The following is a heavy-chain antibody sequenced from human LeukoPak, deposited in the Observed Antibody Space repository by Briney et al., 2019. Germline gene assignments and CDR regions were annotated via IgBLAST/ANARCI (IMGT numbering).Heavy chain of an antibody. V-gene: IGHV1-2*04. CDR1: GCTFTGYY. CDR3: ARAYGSGSYKAFDI. J-gene: IGHJ3*02. CDR2: INPNSGGT. Sequence: ASVKVSCKASGCTFTGYYMHWVRQAPGQGLEWMGWINPNSGGTNYAQKFQGWVTMTRDTSISTAYMELSRLRSEDTAVYYCARAYGSGSYKAFDIWGQGTMVTVSS. D-gene: IGHD3-10*01.